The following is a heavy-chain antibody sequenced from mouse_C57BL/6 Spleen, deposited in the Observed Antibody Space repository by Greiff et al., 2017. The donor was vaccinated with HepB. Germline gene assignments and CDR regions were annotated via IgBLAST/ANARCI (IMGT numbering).Heavy chain of an antibody. J-gene: IGHJ3*01. CDR3: ARRGPYYDYP. CDR1: GYAFTNYL. CDR2: INPGSGGT. V-gene: IGHV1-54*01. D-gene: IGHD2-4*01. Sequence: VHLVESGAELVRPGTSVKVSCKASGYAFTNYLIEWVKQRPGQGLEWIGVINPGSGGTNYNEKFKGKATLTADKSSSTAYMQLSSLTSEDSAVYFCARRGPYYDYPWGQGTLVTVSA.